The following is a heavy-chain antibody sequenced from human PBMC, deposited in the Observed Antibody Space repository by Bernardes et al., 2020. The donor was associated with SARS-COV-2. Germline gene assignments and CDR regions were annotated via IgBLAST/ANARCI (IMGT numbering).Heavy chain of an antibody. D-gene: IGHD2-2*02. V-gene: IGHV1-2*02. Sequence: ASMKVSCKASGYTFTGYYMHWVRQAPGQGLEWMGWINPNSGGTNYAQKFQGRVTMTRDTSISTAYMELSRLRSDDTAVYYCARAHGGYCSSTSFYTDAFDIWGQGTMVTVSS. CDR2: INPNSGGT. CDR3: ARAHGGYCSSTSFYTDAFDI. J-gene: IGHJ3*02. CDR1: GYTFTGYY.